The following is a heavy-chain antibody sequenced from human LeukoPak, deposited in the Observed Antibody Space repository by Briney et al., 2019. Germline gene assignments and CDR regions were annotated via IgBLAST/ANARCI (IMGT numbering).Heavy chain of an antibody. CDR1: GFTFSSYW. CDR2: INRDGSDR. D-gene: IGHD2-15*01. V-gene: IGHV3-7*03. J-gene: IGHJ4*02. CDR3: ASSGMCSGSTCYDLYFDY. Sequence: PGGSLRLSCAASGFTFSSYWMSWVRQAPGKGLEWVANINRDGSDRYYVDSVKGRFTISRDNAKNSLYLQMNSLRAEDTAVYYCASSGMCSGSTCYDLYFDYWGQGTLVTVSS.